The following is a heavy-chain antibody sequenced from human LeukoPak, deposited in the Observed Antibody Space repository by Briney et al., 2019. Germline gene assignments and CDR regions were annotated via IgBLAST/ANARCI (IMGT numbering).Heavy chain of an antibody. CDR2: IYSGGST. CDR1: GFTVSNNY. CDR3: AKGAKRLGYCSGGTCYSNYDYYYMDV. D-gene: IGHD2-15*01. Sequence: GGSLRLSCAASGFTVSNNYMRWVRQAPGRGLEWVSLIYSGGSTYYSDSVKGRFIISRDNSKNTLYLQMNSLRAEDTAVYYCAKGAKRLGYCSGGTCYSNYDYYYMDVWGKGTTVTISS. J-gene: IGHJ6*03. V-gene: IGHV3-66*01.